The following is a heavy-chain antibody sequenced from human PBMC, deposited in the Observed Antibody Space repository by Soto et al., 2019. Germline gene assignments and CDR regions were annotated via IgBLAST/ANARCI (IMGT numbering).Heavy chain of an antibody. D-gene: IGHD6-6*01. CDR2: IHYGGTT. CDR3: ASDSDIVRFFI. CDR1: DDGSSY. J-gene: IGHJ4*02. Sequence: SETLSLTCSVSDDGSSYWGWIRQPPGKGLEWIGSIHYGGTTYYNPSLRSRVTISLDTSKSQFSLNLNSVIAADAAVYYCASDSDIVRFFIWGQGIPVTVSS. V-gene: IGHV4-39*01.